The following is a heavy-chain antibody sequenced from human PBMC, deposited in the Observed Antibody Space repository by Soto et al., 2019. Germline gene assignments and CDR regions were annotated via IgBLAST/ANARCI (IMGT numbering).Heavy chain of an antibody. V-gene: IGHV3-33*01. CDR1: GFTFSSYG. CDR2: IWYDGSNK. Sequence: QVQLVESGGGVVQPGRSLRLSCAASGFTFSSYGMHWVRQAPGKGLEWVAVIWYDGSNKYYADSVKGRFTISRDNSKNTLYRQMNSLRAEDKAVYYCASTSIPLYGAYLGFYGMDVWGQGTTVTVSS. J-gene: IGHJ6*02. D-gene: IGHD4-17*01. CDR3: ASTSIPLYGAYLGFYGMDV.